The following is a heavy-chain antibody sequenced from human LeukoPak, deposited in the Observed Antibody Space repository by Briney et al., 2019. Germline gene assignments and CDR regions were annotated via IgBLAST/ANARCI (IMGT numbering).Heavy chain of an antibody. CDR2: ISYDGSNK. CDR3: AKDGAGSWFGEAT. D-gene: IGHD6-13*01. J-gene: IGHJ5*02. Sequence: GGSLRLSCTVSGFTFSSFGMQWVRQAPGKGLEWVALISYDGSNKHYADSVKGRFTISRDNSKNTLYLQMNGLRPEDTAVYYCAKDGAGSWFGEATWGQGTLVTVSS. CDR1: GFTFSSFG. V-gene: IGHV3-30*18.